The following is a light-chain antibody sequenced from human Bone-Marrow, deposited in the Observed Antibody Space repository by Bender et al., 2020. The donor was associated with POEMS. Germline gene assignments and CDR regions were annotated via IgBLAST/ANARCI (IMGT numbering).Light chain of an antibody. J-gene: IGLJ1*01. CDR1: RSDIGSYGC. CDR3: CSYAGQSTFV. CDR2: DVS. V-gene: IGLV2-14*03. Sequence: QSALTQPASVSGSPGQTVSISCTGSRSDIGSYGCVSWYQHHPGKAPKVVIYDVSNRPSGVSNRFSGSKSGNTASLTISGLQAEDEADYYCCSYAGQSTFVFGTATTVTVL.